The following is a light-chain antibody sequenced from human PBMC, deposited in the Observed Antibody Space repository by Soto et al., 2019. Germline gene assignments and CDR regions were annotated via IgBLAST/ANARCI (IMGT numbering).Light chain of an antibody. CDR3: QQSYSIPLT. V-gene: IGKV1-39*01. J-gene: IGKJ4*01. CDR2: AAS. Sequence: DIQMTQSPSSLSPSVGDRVTITCRASQSISNYLNWYQQKPGKAPKLLIYAASSLQSRVPSRFSGSGSGTDFTPTITSLQPEDFATYYCQQSYSIPLTFGGGTKVEIK. CDR1: QSISNY.